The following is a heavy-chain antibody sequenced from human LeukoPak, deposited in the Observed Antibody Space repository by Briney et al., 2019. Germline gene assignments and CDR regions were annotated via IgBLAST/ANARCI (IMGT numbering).Heavy chain of an antibody. Sequence: PSETLSLTCAVSGYSISSGYYWGWIRQPPGKGLEWIGSIYHSGSTYYNPSLKSRVTISVDTSKNQFSLKLSSVTAADTAVYYYASLPGYSYGTGIDYWGQGTLVTVSS. CDR2: IYHSGST. CDR3: ASLPGYSYGTGIDY. V-gene: IGHV4-38-2*01. D-gene: IGHD5-18*01. J-gene: IGHJ4*02. CDR1: GYSISSGYY.